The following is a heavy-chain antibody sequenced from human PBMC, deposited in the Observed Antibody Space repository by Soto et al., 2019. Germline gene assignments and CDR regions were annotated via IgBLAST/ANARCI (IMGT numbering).Heavy chain of an antibody. J-gene: IGHJ3*02. CDR1: GYTFTSYD. CDR3: ARGRGECSGGSCYSGDAFDT. CDR2: MNPNSGNT. Sequence: ASVKVSCKASGYTFTSYDINWVRQATGQGLEWMGWMNPNSGNTGYAQKFQGRVTMTRNTSISTAYMELSSLRSEDTAVYYCARGRGECSGGSCYSGDAFDTWGPGTMFTVSS. V-gene: IGHV1-8*01. D-gene: IGHD2-15*01.